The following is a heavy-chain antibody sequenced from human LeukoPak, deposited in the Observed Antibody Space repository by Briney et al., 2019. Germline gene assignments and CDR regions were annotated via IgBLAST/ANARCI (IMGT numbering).Heavy chain of an antibody. CDR1: GFTFSSYA. D-gene: IGHD3-22*01. CDR2: ISGSGGST. CDR3: AKPPSTYWYDSSGYYDYYYGMDV. Sequence: QPGGSLRLSCAASGFTFSSYAMSWVRQAPGKGLEWVSAISGSGGSTYYADSVKGRFTISRDNSKNTLYLQMNSLRAEDTAVYYCAKPPSTYWYDSSGYYDYYYGMDVWGQGTTVTVSS. V-gene: IGHV3-23*01. J-gene: IGHJ6*02.